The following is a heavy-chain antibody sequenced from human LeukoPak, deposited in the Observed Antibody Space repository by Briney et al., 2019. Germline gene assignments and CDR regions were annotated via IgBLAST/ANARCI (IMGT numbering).Heavy chain of an antibody. Sequence: ASVKVSCKASGYTFTGYYMHWVRQAPGQGLEWMGWINPNSGGTNYAQKFQGRVTMTRDTSSSTAYMELSRLKSDDTAVYYCARVKDFGGNSNAFDIWGQGTMVVVSS. CDR3: ARVKDFGGNSNAFDI. CDR1: GYTFTGYY. D-gene: IGHD4-23*01. J-gene: IGHJ3*02. V-gene: IGHV1-2*02. CDR2: INPNSGGT.